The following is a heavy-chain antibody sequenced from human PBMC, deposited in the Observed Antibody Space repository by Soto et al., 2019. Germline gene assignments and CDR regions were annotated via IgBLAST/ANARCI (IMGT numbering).Heavy chain of an antibody. V-gene: IGHV1-46*01. CDR2: INPLPTSGST. CDR3: ARDLAAAAY. Sequence: EASVKVSCKASGYIFTNYYIHWVRQAPGQGLEWMAIINPLPTSGSTNYAQKFQGRVTVTRDTSTSTVYLGLSSLRSDDTAVYYCARDLAAAAYWGQGTLVTVSS. J-gene: IGHJ4*02. D-gene: IGHD6-13*01. CDR1: GYIFTNYY.